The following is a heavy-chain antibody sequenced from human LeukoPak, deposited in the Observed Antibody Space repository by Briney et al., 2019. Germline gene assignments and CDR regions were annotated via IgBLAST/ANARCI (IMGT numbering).Heavy chain of an antibody. V-gene: IGHV4-39*01. CDR2: IYYSGIT. D-gene: IGHD2-2*03. CDR3: ARLRGVDIVVATAAIGEFDY. J-gene: IGHJ4*02. Sequence: RTSETLSLTCTVSGGSIRNTYYYWGWIRQPPGKGLEWIGNIYYSGITYYNPSLKSRVTMSVDTSKNQFYLSLNFVTAADTTIYYCARLRGVDIVVATAAIGEFDYWGQGALVTVSS. CDR1: GGSIRNTYYY.